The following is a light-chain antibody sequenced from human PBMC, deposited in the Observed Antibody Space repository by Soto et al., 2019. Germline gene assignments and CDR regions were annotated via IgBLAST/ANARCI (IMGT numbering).Light chain of an antibody. J-gene: IGKJ4*01. V-gene: IGKV1-9*01. CDR2: SAS. CDR1: QGITSY. CDR3: QQLYSHPLT. Sequence: DGPSSLSRAPVSASVVAIVTLTLRASQGITSYLAWYQQRPGKAPGLLIYSASTLQSGVPSRFSGSGYGTDFSLTISNLQPEDFATYYCQQLYSHPLTFGGGTKVDI.